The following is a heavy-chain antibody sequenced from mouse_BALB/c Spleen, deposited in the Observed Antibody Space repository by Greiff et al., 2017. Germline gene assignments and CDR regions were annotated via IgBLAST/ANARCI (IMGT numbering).Heavy chain of an antibody. V-gene: IGHV5-6-3*01. Sequence: DVKLVESGGGLVQPGGSLKLSCAASGFTFSSYGMSWVRQTPDKRLELVATINSNGGSTYYPDSVKGRFTISRDNAKNTLYLQMSSLKSEDTAMHYCARGELLRFMDYWGQGTSVTVSS. D-gene: IGHD1-1*01. CDR1: GFTFSSYG. CDR3: ARGELLRFMDY. J-gene: IGHJ4*01. CDR2: INSNGGST.